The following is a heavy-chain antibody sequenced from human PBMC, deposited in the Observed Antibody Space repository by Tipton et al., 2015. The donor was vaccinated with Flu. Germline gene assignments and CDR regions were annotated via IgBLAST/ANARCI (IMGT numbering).Heavy chain of an antibody. D-gene: IGHD1-26*01. V-gene: IGHV4-34*01. CDR3: ERGPESIVSATGGWFDP. CDR1: GGSFSGYY. CDR2: INHSGST. J-gene: IGHJ5*02. Sequence: TLSLTCAVYGGSFSGYYWSWIRQPPGKGLEWIGEINHSGSTNYNPSLKSRVTILVDTSKNQFSLKLSSVTAADTAVYYCERGPESIVSATGGWFDPWGQGTLVTVSS.